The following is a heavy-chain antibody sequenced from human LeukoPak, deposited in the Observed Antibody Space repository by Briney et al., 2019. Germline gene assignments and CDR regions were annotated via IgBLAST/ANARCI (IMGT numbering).Heavy chain of an antibody. Sequence: SETLSLTCTVSGGSISSYYWSWIRQPPGKGLEWIGYIYYSWSTNYNPSLKSRVTISVDTSKNQFSLKLSSVTAADTAVYYCARYSSSWYHFDYWGQGTLVTVSS. V-gene: IGHV4-59*01. J-gene: IGHJ4*02. CDR3: ARYSSSWYHFDY. CDR1: GGSISSYY. CDR2: IYYSWST. D-gene: IGHD6-13*01.